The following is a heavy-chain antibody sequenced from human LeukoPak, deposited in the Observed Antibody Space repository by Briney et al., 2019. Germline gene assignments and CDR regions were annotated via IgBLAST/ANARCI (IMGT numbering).Heavy chain of an antibody. Sequence: KTSETLSLTCAVYGGSFSGYYWSWLRQPPGKGLEWLGEINHSGSTNYNPSLKSRVTISVDTSKNQFSLKLSSVTAADTAVYYCARDSSRHYYGSGSYYNGIYYYYYGMDVWGQGTTVTVSS. CDR3: ARDSSRHYYGSGSYYNGIYYYYYGMDV. D-gene: IGHD3-10*01. CDR1: GGSFSGYY. V-gene: IGHV4-34*01. CDR2: INHSGST. J-gene: IGHJ6*02.